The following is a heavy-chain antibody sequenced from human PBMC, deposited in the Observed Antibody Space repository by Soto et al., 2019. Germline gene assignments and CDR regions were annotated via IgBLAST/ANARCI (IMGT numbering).Heavy chain of an antibody. J-gene: IGHJ6*02. CDR3: ATGGEAARRSYYYGMDV. D-gene: IGHD6-6*01. CDR2: IYSGGST. V-gene: IGHV3-53*01. CDR1: GFTVSSNY. Sequence: GGSLRLSCAASGFTVSSNYMSWVRQAPGKGLEWVSVIYSGGSTYYADSVKGRFTISRDNSKNTLYLQMNSLRAEDTAVYYCATGGEAARRSYYYGMDVWGQGTTVTVSS.